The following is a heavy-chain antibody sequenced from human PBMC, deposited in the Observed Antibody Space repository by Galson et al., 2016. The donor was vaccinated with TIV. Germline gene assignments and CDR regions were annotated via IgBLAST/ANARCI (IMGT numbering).Heavy chain of an antibody. J-gene: IGHJ4*02. Sequence: SVKVSCKASGYTFTSYYMHWERQAPGQGLEWMGIINPSGGSTAYAQKFQGRVTMTRDMSTTTVHMELSSLRSEDTAVYYCARDGYRFGNYFDFWGQGTLVTVSS. CDR1: GYTFTSYY. D-gene: IGHD5-12*01. CDR3: ARDGYRFGNYFDF. V-gene: IGHV1-46*01. CDR2: INPSGGST.